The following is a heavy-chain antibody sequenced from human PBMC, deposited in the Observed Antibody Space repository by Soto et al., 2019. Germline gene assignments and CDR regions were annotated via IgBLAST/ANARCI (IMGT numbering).Heavy chain of an antibody. D-gene: IGHD3-3*01. CDR2: INHSGST. V-gene: IGHV4-34*01. Sequence: SETLSLTCAVYGGSFSGYYWSWIRQPPGKGLEWIGEINHSGSTNYNPSLKSRVTISVDTSKNQFSLKLSSVTAADTAVYYCARVYRHYTAGWGQGTLVTVSS. J-gene: IGHJ4*02. CDR1: GGSFSGYY. CDR3: ARVYRHYTAG.